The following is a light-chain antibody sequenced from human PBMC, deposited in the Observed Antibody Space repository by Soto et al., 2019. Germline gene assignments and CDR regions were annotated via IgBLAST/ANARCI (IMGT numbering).Light chain of an antibody. V-gene: IGLV2-14*03. CDR1: SSVVGGYSY. Sequence: QSALTQPASVSGSPGQSITISCTGTSSVVGGYSYISWYQHNPGRAPKLMIYDVSNRPSGVSDRFSGSKSGNTASLTISRLQAEDEADYYCSSYTTSSTYVFGSGTKVTVL. J-gene: IGLJ1*01. CDR3: SSYTTSSTYV. CDR2: DVS.